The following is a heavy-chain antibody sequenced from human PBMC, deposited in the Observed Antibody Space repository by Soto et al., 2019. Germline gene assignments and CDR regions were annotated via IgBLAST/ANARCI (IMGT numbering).Heavy chain of an antibody. CDR3: VRDRGYSGYTY. Sequence: GGSLRLSCAASGFDFSDYYMSWIRQAPGKGLEWVAYITSSSSNFTNYADSVKGRFTISRDNAKNSVYLQMNSLTAEDTAVYYCVRDRGYSGYTYWGQGTLVTSPQ. CDR2: ITSSSSNFT. D-gene: IGHD5-12*01. J-gene: IGHJ4*02. V-gene: IGHV3-11*06. CDR1: GFDFSDYY.